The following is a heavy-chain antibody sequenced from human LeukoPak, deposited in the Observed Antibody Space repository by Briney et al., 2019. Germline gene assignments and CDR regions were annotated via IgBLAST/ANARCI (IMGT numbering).Heavy chain of an antibody. CDR1: GFTFSSYW. CDR3: ARVHRKTYYYDSSGVDYGMDV. Sequence: GGSLRLSCAVSGFTFSSYWMSWVRQAPGRGLEWVANIKQDGSEKYYVDSVKGRFTISRDNAKNSLYLQMNSLRAEDTAVYYCARVHRKTYYYDSSGVDYGMDVWGQGTTVTVSS. V-gene: IGHV3-7*01. CDR2: IKQDGSEK. J-gene: IGHJ6*02. D-gene: IGHD3-22*01.